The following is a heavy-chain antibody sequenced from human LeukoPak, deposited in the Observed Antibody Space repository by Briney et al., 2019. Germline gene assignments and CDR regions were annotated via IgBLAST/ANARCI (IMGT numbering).Heavy chain of an antibody. CDR3: ATSGYRNSFGGNYYYYMDV. CDR1: GGTFSNNA. D-gene: IGHD4-11*01. J-gene: IGHJ6*03. Sequence: ASVKVSCKASGGTFSNNAISWVRQAPGQGVEWMGGIIPIFGTADYPQKFQDRVTITADESTSTAYMELSSLRSEDTAVYYCATSGYRNSFGGNYYYYMDVWDNGTTVTVSS. V-gene: IGHV1-69*13. CDR2: IIPIFGTA.